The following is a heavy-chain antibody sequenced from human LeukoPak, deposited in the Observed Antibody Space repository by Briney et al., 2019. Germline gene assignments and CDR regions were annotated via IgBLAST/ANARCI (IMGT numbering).Heavy chain of an antibody. CDR2: INHRGRS. Sequence: SETLSLTCVVCGGSFSGYYWTWLRQPPGKGLEGIGQINHRGRSHYNPSLRSRVPISVDTSTTPFSLKLTSVTAADTAVYYCARDKFCSDTGSCNIGLFDFWGQGALVTVSS. CDR3: ARDKFCSDTGSCNIGLFDF. CDR1: GGSFSGYY. V-gene: IGHV4-34*01. D-gene: IGHD2-15*01. J-gene: IGHJ4*02.